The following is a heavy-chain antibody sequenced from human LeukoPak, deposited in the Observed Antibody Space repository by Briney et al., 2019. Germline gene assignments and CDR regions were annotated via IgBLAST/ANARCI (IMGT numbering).Heavy chain of an antibody. V-gene: IGHV3-33*01. CDR2: IWYDGSNK. CDR3: ARGGFRYFAH. CDR1: GFMFSSSG. J-gene: IGHJ5*02. D-gene: IGHD3-16*02. Sequence: GGSLRLSCAASGFMFSSSGMHWVRQAPGKGLEWVAVIWYDGSNKYSADSVKGRFTISRDNSKNTLYLQMNSLRAEDTAVYYCARGGFRYFAHWGQGTLVTVSS.